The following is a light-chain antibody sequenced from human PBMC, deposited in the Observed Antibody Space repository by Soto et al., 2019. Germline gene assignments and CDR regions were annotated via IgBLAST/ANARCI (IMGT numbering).Light chain of an antibody. V-gene: IGLV2-14*01. J-gene: IGLJ1*01. CDR2: EVT. Sequence: QSVLTQPASVSGSPGQSITISCTGTSSDVGAYNYVSWYQHHPDKVPKLLIYEVTNRPSGVSDRFSGSKCGNTASLTISGLQAEDEADYYCSSKRDSSSLFVFGTGTNVTVL. CDR1: SSDVGAYNY. CDR3: SSKRDSSSLFV.